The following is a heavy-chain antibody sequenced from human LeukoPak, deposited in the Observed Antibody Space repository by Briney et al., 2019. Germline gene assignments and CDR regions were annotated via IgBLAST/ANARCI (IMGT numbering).Heavy chain of an antibody. D-gene: IGHD6-13*01. CDR2: IYSGGNT. J-gene: IGHJ4*02. Sequence: GGSLRLSCAASGFTFSSYAMSWVRQAPGKGLEWVSVIYSGGNTYYADSVKGRFTISRDSSRNTLYLQMNTLRAEDTAVYYCARVEAAAGTGSLDSWGQGTLVTVSS. CDR3: ARVEAAAGTGSLDS. V-gene: IGHV3-23*03. CDR1: GFTFSSYA.